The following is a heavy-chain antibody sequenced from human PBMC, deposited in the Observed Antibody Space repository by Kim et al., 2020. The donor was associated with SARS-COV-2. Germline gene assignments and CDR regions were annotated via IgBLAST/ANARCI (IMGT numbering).Heavy chain of an antibody. J-gene: IGHJ4*01. D-gene: IGHD3-22*01. Sequence: SETLSLTCTVSGGSISSYYWSWIRQPPGKGLEWVGYIYYSGSTNYNPSLKSRVTISVDTSKNQFSLKLRSVTAADTALYYCARHQGTYDSSGYYHFDYWG. CDR1: GGSISSYY. V-gene: IGHV4-59*08. CDR3: ARHQGTYDSSGYYHFDY. CDR2: IYYSGST.